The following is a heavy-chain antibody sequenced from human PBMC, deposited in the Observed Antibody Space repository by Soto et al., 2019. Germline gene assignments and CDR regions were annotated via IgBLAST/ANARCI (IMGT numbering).Heavy chain of an antibody. CDR2: IHYTGGT. Sequence: PSETLSLTCTVSGVSVSSDSWSWIRQPPGKRLEWIGYIHYTGGTRYNPSLKSLFTISLDTSKNQFSLKLNSVTAADTAVYYCARRSRSSSGWYYLDSWGQGTLVTVSS. D-gene: IGHD6-19*01. V-gene: IGHV4-59*02. CDR3: ARRSRSSSGWYYLDS. J-gene: IGHJ4*02. CDR1: GVSVSSDS.